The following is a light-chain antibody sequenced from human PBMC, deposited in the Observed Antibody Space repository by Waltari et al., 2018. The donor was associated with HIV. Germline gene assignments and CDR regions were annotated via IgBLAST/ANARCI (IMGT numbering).Light chain of an antibody. CDR3: SSYAGSNTDVV. J-gene: IGLJ2*01. CDR1: SSDVGGYNY. V-gene: IGLV2-8*01. Sequence: QSALTQPPSASGSPGQSVTISCTGTSSDVGGYNYVSWYPQHPGKAPKLMIYEVSKRPSGVPDRFSGSKSGNTASLTVSGLQAEDEADYYCSSYAGSNTDVVFGGGTKLTVL. CDR2: EVS.